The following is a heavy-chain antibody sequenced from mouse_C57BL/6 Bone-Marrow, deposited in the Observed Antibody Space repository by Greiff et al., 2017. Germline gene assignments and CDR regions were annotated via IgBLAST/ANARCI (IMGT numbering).Heavy chain of an antibody. Sequence: QVQLQQSGAELVRPGTSVKVSCKASGYAFTNYLIEWVKQRPGQGLEWIGVINPGSGGTNYNEKFKGKATLTAEKSSSTAYMQLSSLTSEDSAVYFCARDYRGYFDYWGQGTTLTVSS. V-gene: IGHV1-54*01. J-gene: IGHJ2*01. CDR1: GYAFTNYL. CDR3: ARDYRGYFDY. CDR2: INPGSGGT. D-gene: IGHD2-14*01.